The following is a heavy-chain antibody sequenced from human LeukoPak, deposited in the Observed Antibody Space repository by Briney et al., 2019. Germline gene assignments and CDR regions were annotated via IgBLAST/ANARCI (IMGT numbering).Heavy chain of an antibody. J-gene: IGHJ4*02. V-gene: IGHV1-46*01. CDR2: INPSGGST. Sequence: GASVKVSCKASGYTSTSYYMHWVRQAPGQGLEWMGIINPSGGSTSYAQKFQGRVTMTRDTSTSTVYMELSSLRSEDTAVYYCARDIGRGYSYGYDWGQGTLVTVSS. CDR3: ARDIGRGYSYGYD. D-gene: IGHD5-18*01. CDR1: GYTSTSYY.